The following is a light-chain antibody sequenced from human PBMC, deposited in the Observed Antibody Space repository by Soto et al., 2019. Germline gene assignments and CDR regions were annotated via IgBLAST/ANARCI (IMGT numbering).Light chain of an antibody. CDR1: SSNIGSNT. CDR2: SNN. J-gene: IGLJ1*01. CDR3: AAWDDSLNGYV. V-gene: IGLV1-44*01. Sequence: QYVLTQPPSESGTPGQRVTISCSGSSSNIGSNTVNWYQQLPGTAPKLLIYSNNQRPSGVPDRFSGSKSGTSASLAISGLXSEDEADYYCAAWDDSLNGYVFGTGTKVTVL.